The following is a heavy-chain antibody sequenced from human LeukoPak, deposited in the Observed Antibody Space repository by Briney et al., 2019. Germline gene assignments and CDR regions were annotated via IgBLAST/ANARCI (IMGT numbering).Heavy chain of an antibody. Sequence: GGSLRLSCEASGFTFFSYWMSWVRQAPGKGLEWVANIKQDGSDKYYVDSVKGRFTISRDNAKNSLYLQMNSVRAEDTAVYYCARGRISMTVDDAFDMWGQGTMVTVSS. CDR1: GFTFFSYW. V-gene: IGHV3-7*01. J-gene: IGHJ3*02. D-gene: IGHD3-22*01. CDR3: ARGRISMTVDDAFDM. CDR2: IKQDGSDK.